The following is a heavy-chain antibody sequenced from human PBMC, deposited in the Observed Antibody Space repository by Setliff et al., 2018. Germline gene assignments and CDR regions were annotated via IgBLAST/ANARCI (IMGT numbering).Heavy chain of an antibody. J-gene: IGHJ4*02. CDR2: MYTSGKT. V-gene: IGHV4-61*09. Sequence: KTSETLSLTCAVSGGSVSSGNYYWTWIRQPAGKGLEWIVHMYTSGKTNYNPSLKSRVTISSDTSKNPFSLDLRSVTAADTAFYYCARVRASGWIQWGQGTLVTVSS. D-gene: IGHD6-19*01. CDR1: GGSVSSGNYY. CDR3: ARVRASGWIQ.